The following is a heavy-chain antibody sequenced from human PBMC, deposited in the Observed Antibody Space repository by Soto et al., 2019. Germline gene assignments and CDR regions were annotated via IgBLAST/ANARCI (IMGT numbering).Heavy chain of an antibody. CDR2: ISYDGSNK. CDR1: GFTFSSYA. Sequence: GGSLRLSCAASGFTFSSYAMHWVRQAPGKGLEWVAVISYDGSNKYYADSVKGRFTISRDNSKNTLYLQMNSLRAEDTAVYYCARDHHPRWLQLRCVDYWGQGTLVTVSS. V-gene: IGHV3-30-3*01. CDR3: ARDHHPRWLQLRCVDY. D-gene: IGHD5-12*01. J-gene: IGHJ4*02.